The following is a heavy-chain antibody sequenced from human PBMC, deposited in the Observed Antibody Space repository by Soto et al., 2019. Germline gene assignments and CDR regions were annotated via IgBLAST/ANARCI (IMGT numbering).Heavy chain of an antibody. CDR1: GFPFINYA. D-gene: IGHD6-19*01. J-gene: IGHJ4*02. V-gene: IGHV3-23*01. CDR3: AKDIQQWLTPDY. Sequence: PGGSLRLSCAASGFPFINYAMSWVRQAPGKGLEWVSAISGSGGSTYYADSVNGRFTISRDNTKNTLYLQMNSLRAEDTAVYYCAKDIQQWLTPDYWGQGTLVTVSS. CDR2: ISGSGGST.